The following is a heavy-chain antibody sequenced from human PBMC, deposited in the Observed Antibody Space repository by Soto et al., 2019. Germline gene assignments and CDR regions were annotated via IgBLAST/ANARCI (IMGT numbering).Heavy chain of an antibody. CDR1: GFTLTHYS. J-gene: IGHJ5*02. Sequence: GGSLRLSCAASGFTLTHYSMNWVRQAPGKGLEWVAYISSSSNNIYYADSVKGRFTISRDNVKNSVDLQMNSLRDEDTAVYYCARDRSLGSGSLSRPYNWFDPWGQGTLVTVSS. CDR3: ARDRSLGSGSLSRPYNWFDP. D-gene: IGHD3-10*01. CDR2: ISSSSNNI. V-gene: IGHV3-48*02.